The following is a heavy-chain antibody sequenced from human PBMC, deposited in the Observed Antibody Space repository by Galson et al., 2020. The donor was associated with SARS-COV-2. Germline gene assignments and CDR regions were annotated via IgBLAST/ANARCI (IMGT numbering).Heavy chain of an antibody. CDR3: AMSPQLLPATD. D-gene: IGHD2-2*01. V-gene: IGHV5-51*01. CDR1: GYFFTSNW. Sequence: GESLKISCKGSGYFFTSNWIGWVRQVPGKGLEWMGIIYPPDSDTRYSPSFQGQVTISVDKSINTAYLQWSSLKASDTAIYYCAMSPQLLPATDWGQGTLVTVSS. J-gene: IGHJ4*02. CDR2: IYPPDSDT.